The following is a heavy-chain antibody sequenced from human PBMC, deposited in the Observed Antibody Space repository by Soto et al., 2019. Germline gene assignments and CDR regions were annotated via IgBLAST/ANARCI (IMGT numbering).Heavy chain of an antibody. V-gene: IGHV1-69*12. D-gene: IGHD2-15*01. CDR2: IIPIFGTA. J-gene: IGHJ6*02. CDR1: GGTFSSYA. CDR3: ARVPYCSGGSCYHKVGGMDV. Sequence: QVQLVQSGAEVKKPGSSVKVSCKASGGTFSSYAISWVRQAPGQGLEWMGGIIPIFGTANYAQKFQGRVTITADESTSTAYMELSSLGSEDTAVYYCARVPYCSGGSCYHKVGGMDVWGQGTTVTVSS.